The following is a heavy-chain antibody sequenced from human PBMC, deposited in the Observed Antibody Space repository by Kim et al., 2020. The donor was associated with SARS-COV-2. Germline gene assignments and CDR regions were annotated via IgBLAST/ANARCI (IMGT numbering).Heavy chain of an antibody. D-gene: IGHD6-6*01. CDR3: AKARQMFSSSTLDY. J-gene: IGHJ4*02. CDR2: LTGNGGAT. Sequence: GGSLRLSCAASGFTFSNYAMSWVRQAPGNGLEWVSALTGNGGATYFADSVKGRFTISRDNSMNTLYLQMNSLRADDTAVYYCAKARQMFSSSTLDYWGQGILVTVSS. CDR1: GFTFSNYA. V-gene: IGHV3-23*01.